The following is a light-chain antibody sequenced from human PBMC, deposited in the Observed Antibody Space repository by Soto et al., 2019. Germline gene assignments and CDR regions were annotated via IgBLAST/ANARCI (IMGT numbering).Light chain of an antibody. CDR3: QQYESFPLT. CDR2: TAS. J-gene: IGKJ4*01. CDR1: QGINKF. Sequence: DIQMTQSPSSLSASVGDSVTITCRASQGINKFLAWFQQKPGTAPKSLISTASRLQCGVPSRFSGSWSGTHFTLTFDNLQPEXXATYYCQQYESFPLTFGGGTRVEIK. V-gene: IGKV1-16*01.